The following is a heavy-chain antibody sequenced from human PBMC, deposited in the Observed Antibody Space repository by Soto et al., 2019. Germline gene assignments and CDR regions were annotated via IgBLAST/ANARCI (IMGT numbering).Heavy chain of an antibody. CDR2: ISAYNGNT. CDR1: GYTFTSYD. CDR3: ARGGVVGYFDWLSYNWFDP. D-gene: IGHD3-9*01. Sequence: ASVKVSCKASGYTFTSYDISWVRQAPGQGLEWMGWISAYNGNTNYAQKLQGRVTMTTDTSTSTAYMELRSLRSDDTAVYYCARGGVVGYFDWLSYNWFDPWGQGTLVTVSS. J-gene: IGHJ5*02. V-gene: IGHV1-18*01.